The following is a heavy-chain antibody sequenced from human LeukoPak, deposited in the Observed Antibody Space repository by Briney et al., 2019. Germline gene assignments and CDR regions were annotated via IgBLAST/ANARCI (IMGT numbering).Heavy chain of an antibody. CDR3: TKGGAFMVGAFDY. J-gene: IGHJ4*02. Sequence: GGSLRLSCAVSGFTFSSYAMSWVRQAPGKGLEWVAVILYDGSNKFYRDSVMGRFTISRDNSKNTLYLQINSLKSEDTAVYYCTKGGAFMVGAFDYWGQGTLVTVSS. CDR2: ILYDGSNK. CDR1: GFTFSSYA. V-gene: IGHV3-30-3*01. D-gene: IGHD1-26*01.